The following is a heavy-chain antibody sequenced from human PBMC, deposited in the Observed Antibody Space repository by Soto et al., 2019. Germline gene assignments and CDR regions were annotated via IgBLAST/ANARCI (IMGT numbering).Heavy chain of an antibody. D-gene: IGHD2-15*01. CDR3: ARSGYCSGGSCYDYHYFDY. V-gene: IGHV4-31*03. J-gene: IGHJ4*02. CDR1: GGSISSGGYY. Sequence: QVQLQESGPGLVKPSQTLSLTCTVSGGSISSGGYYWSWIRQHPGKGLEWIGYISYSGSTYYNPSLKSRVTISVDTSKNQFSLKLSSVTAADTAVYYCARSGYCSGGSCYDYHYFDYWGQGTLVTVSS. CDR2: ISYSGST.